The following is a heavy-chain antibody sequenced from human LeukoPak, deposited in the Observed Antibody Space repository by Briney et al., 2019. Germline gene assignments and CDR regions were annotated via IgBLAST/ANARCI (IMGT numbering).Heavy chain of an antibody. CDR2: IKGDGSTT. Sequence: GGSLRLSCEASGFTLSSFWMHWVRQGPGKGLLWVSRIKGDGSTTSYADSVRGRFTISRDNAKNTLYLQMNSLRAEDTAVYYCVRDVSYYRSGPHFDSWGQGTLVTVSS. V-gene: IGHV3-74*01. CDR3: VRDVSYYRSGPHFDS. J-gene: IGHJ4*02. D-gene: IGHD3-10*01. CDR1: GFTLSSFW.